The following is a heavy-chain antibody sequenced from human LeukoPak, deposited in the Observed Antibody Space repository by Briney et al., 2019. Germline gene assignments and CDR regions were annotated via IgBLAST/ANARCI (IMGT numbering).Heavy chain of an antibody. CDR2: IKQDGSEK. Sequence: PGGSLRLSCAASGFTFSSYWMSWVRQAPGKGLEWVANIKQDGSEKYYVDSVKGRFTISRDNAENSLYLQMNSLRAEDTAVYYCARDRYGGYLRPIDYWGQGTLVTVSS. D-gene: IGHD5-12*01. J-gene: IGHJ4*02. CDR3: ARDRYGGYLRPIDY. CDR1: GFTFSSYW. V-gene: IGHV3-7*01.